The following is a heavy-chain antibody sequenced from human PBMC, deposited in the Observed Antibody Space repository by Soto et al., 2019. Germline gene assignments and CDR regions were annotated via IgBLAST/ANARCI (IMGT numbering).Heavy chain of an antibody. Sequence: QVQLQESGPGLVKPSETLSLTCTVSGGSISGYYWNWIRQPPGKGLEWIGYIYSSGSTNYNPSLKSRGTISVDTSKNQFSLNLTSGSAADTAVYYCAKRYGGAFDVWGQGTTVTVSS. CDR3: AKRYGGAFDV. J-gene: IGHJ3*01. CDR1: GGSISGYY. V-gene: IGHV4-59*01. CDR2: IYSSGST. D-gene: IGHD4-17*01.